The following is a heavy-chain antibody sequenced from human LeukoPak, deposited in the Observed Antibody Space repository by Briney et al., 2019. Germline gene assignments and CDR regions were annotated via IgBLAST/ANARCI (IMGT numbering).Heavy chain of an antibody. V-gene: IGHV3-48*01. J-gene: IGHJ5*02. Sequence: GGSLGLSCAASGFTFSSYSMNWVRQAPGKGLEWVSYISSSSSTIYYADSVKGRFTISRDNAKNSLYLQMNSLRAEDTAVYYCARDLPGIAARPSWFDPWGQGTLVTVSS. CDR3: ARDLPGIAARPSWFDP. CDR2: ISSSSSTI. CDR1: GFTFSSYS. D-gene: IGHD6-6*01.